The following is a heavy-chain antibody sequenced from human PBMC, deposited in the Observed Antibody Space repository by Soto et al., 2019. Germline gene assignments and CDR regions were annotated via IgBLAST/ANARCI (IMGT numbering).Heavy chain of an antibody. J-gene: IGHJ5*02. V-gene: IGHV4-59*01. CDR3: ATIQAAAGTWWFDP. Sequence: PSETLSLTCTVSGGSISSYYWSWIRQHPGKGLEWIGYIYYSGSTNYNPSLKSRVTISVDTSKNQFSLKLSSVTAADTAVYYCATIQAAAGTWWFDPWGQGTLVTVSS. CDR1: GGSISSYY. CDR2: IYYSGST. D-gene: IGHD6-13*01.